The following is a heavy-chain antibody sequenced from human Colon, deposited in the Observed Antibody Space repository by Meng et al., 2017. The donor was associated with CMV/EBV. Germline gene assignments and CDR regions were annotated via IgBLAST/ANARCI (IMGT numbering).Heavy chain of an antibody. CDR3: ASETEGSDYDAFDI. J-gene: IGHJ3*02. V-gene: IGHV3-23*01. D-gene: IGHD4-17*01. CDR1: GFTFSSYA. Sequence: GESLKISCAASGFTFSSYAMSWVRQAPGKGLEWVSAISGSGGSTYYADSVKGRFTISRDNAKNSLYLQMNSLRVEDTGVYYCASETEGSDYDAFDIWGQGTMVTVSS. CDR2: ISGSGGST.